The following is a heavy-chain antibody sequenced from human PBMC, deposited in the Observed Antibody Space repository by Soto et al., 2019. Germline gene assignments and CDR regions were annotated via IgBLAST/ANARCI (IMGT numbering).Heavy chain of an antibody. CDR3: ARLGMAYCSGACCRWFDP. V-gene: IGHV4-31*03. Sequence: PSETLSLTCTVSGGSISSGGYYCSWIRQHPGKGLEWIGYIYYSGSTYYNPSLKSRVTISVDTSKNQFSLKLSSVTAADTAVYYCARLGMAYCSGACCRWFDPWREGTLVTVSS. D-gene: IGHD2-21*02. J-gene: IGHJ5*02. CDR1: GGSISSGGYY. CDR2: IYYSGST.